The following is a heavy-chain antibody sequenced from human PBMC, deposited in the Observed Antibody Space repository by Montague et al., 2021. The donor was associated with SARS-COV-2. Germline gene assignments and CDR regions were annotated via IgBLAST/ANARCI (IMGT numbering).Heavy chain of an antibody. J-gene: IGHJ5*02. V-gene: IGHV4-39*07. CDR3: VRAMVRPRDWFDP. CDR1: GGSISSGSYY. Sequence: SETLSLTCSVHGGSISSGSYYWAWMRQPPGKGLEWLGSIYFTGGRSPNQSLKSRATLSIDRSKNQFYLNLSSVTAADTAVYYCVRAMVRPRDWFDPWGQGIQVTVSS. D-gene: IGHD3-10*01. CDR2: IYFTGGR.